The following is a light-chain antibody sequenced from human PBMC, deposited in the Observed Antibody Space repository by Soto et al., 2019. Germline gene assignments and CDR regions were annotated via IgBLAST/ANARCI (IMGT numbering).Light chain of an antibody. CDR1: QSVLYSSNNKNY. CDR3: QQYYSTPLT. J-gene: IGKJ3*01. CDR2: WAS. Sequence: DIVMTQSPDSLAVSLGERATINCKSSQSVLYSSNNKNYLAWYQQKPGQPPKLLIYWASTRESGVPDRFSGGGSGTDFPLTISSLQAEDVAVYYCQQYYSTPLTFGPGTKVDIK. V-gene: IGKV4-1*01.